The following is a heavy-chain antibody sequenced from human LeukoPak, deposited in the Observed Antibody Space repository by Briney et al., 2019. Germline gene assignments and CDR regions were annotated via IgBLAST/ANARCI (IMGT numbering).Heavy chain of an antibody. V-gene: IGHV1-18*01. Sequence: ASVKVSCKASGYTFTSYGISWVRQAPGQGLEWMGWISAYNVNTNYAQKLQGRVTMTTDTSTSTAYMELRSLRSDDTAVYYCARAGIRFLEWLPRIHYMDVWGKGTTVTVSS. CDR3: ARAGIRFLEWLPRIHYMDV. CDR2: ISAYNVNT. J-gene: IGHJ6*03. D-gene: IGHD3-3*01. CDR1: GYTFTSYG.